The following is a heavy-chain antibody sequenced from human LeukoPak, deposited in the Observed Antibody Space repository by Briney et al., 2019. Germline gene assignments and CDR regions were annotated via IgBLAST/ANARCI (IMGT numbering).Heavy chain of an antibody. V-gene: IGHV4-4*07. J-gene: IGHJ3*02. CDR3: ARHLTFGFGSGDAFDI. Sequence: SETLSLTCTVSGGSISGYYWGWIRQPAGKGPQWIGRIYSSGYTYYNPSLKSRVTMSVDTPKNHFSLMVTSVTAADTAVYYCARHLTFGFGSGDAFDIWGQGVMVTVPS. CDR1: GGSISGYY. D-gene: IGHD6-19*01. CDR2: IYSSGYT.